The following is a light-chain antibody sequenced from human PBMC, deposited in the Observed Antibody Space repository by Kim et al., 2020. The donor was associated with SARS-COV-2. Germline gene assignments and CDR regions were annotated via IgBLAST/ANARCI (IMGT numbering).Light chain of an antibody. J-gene: IGKJ2*01. Sequence: RATINCKSSQSVLYSSNNQNYFAWYQQKPGQPPKLLIYWASTREDGVPDRFSGSGSGTDFTLTISSLQAEDVAVYYCQQYYSTPYTFGQGTKLEI. V-gene: IGKV4-1*01. CDR2: WAS. CDR3: QQYYSTPYT. CDR1: QSVLYSSNNQNY.